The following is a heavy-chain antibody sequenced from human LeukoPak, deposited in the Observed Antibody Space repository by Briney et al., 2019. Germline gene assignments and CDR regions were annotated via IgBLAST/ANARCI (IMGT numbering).Heavy chain of an antibody. Sequence: GGSLRLSCAASGFTFSNNAMSWVRQAPGKGLEWVSAISGGGDSTSYADFVKGRFTISRDNSKNTLYLQMNSLRVEDTAIYYCAKDASYVDMATMVKAYFFDYWGQGTLVTVSS. CDR1: GFTFSNNA. CDR2: ISGGGDST. J-gene: IGHJ4*02. V-gene: IGHV3-23*01. CDR3: AKDASYVDMATMVKAYFFDY. D-gene: IGHD5-24*01.